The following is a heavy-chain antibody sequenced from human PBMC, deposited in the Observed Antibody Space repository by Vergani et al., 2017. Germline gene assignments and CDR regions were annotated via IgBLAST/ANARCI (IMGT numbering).Heavy chain of an antibody. J-gene: IGHJ4*02. CDR3: ARRRASRGFGELLYFDY. CDR1: GYTFTGYY. Sequence: QVQLVQSGAEVKKPGASVKVSCKASGYTFTGYYMHWVRQAPGQGLEWMGGIIPIFGTANYAQKFQGGVTITADESTSTAYMELSSLRSEDTAVYYCARRRASRGFGELLYFDYWGQGTLVTVSS. D-gene: IGHD3-10*01. V-gene: IGHV1-69*01. CDR2: IIPIFGTA.